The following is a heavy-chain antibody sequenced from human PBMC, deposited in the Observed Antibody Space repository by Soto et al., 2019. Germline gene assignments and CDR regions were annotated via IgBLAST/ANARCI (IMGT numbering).Heavy chain of an antibody. CDR1: GGSISSYY. D-gene: IGHD2-2*01. Sequence: SETLSLTCTVSGGSISSYYWSWIRQPPGKGLEWIGYIYYSGSTNYNPSLKSRVTISVDTSKNQFSLKLSSVTAADTAVYYCSRSPTAYCSSTSCAGTIWFDPWGQGTLVTVSS. CDR3: SRSPTAYCSSTSCAGTIWFDP. J-gene: IGHJ5*02. CDR2: IYYSGST. V-gene: IGHV4-59*08.